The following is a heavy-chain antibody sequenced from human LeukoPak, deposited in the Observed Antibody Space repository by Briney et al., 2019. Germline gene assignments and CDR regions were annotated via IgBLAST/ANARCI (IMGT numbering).Heavy chain of an antibody. CDR3: ARDLEADYDFWSGSNNWFDP. CDR2: ISSSSYI. CDR1: GFTFSSYS. Sequence: GGSLRLSCAASGFTFSSYSMNWVRQAPGKGLEWVSSISSSSYIYYADSVKGRFTISRDNAKNSLYLQMNSLRAEDTAVYYCARDLEADYDFWSGSNNWFDPWGQGTLVTVSS. D-gene: IGHD3-3*01. J-gene: IGHJ5*02. V-gene: IGHV3-21*01.